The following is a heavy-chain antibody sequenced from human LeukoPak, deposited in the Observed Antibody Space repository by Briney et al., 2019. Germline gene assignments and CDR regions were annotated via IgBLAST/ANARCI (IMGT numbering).Heavy chain of an antibody. V-gene: IGHV4-59*01. D-gene: IGHD6-19*01. Sequence: SETLSLTCTVSGGSISRYYWSWIRQPPGKGLEWIGYIYYSGSTNYNPSLKSRVTISVDTSKNQFSLKLSSVTAADTAVYYCARAVRSSGWYPYNWFDPWGQGTLVTVSS. J-gene: IGHJ5*02. CDR1: GGSISRYY. CDR2: IYYSGST. CDR3: ARAVRSSGWYPYNWFDP.